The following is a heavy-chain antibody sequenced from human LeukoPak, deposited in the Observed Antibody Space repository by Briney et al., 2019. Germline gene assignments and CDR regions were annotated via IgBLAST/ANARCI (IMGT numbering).Heavy chain of an antibody. J-gene: IGHJ4*02. V-gene: IGHV3-21*06. CDR2: ISSSSSYI. D-gene: IGHD6-6*01. CDR3: TRDRWSSSSASFDY. Sequence: GGSLRLSCAASGFSFSSYTMNWVRQAPGKGLEWVSSISSSSSYIYYADSVKGRFTISRDNANNSLLLQMNSLRAEDTAVYYCTRDRWSSSSASFDYWGLGTMVIVSS. CDR1: GFSFSSYT.